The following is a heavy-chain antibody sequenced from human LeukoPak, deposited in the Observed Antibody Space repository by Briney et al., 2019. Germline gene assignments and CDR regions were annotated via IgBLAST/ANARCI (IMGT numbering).Heavy chain of an antibody. CDR3: LRVDDTNGHDWFDP. J-gene: IGHJ5*02. CDR1: GFSFSYYW. CDR2: IIGDGTRT. V-gene: IGHV3-74*01. D-gene: IGHD2-8*01. Sequence: GGSLRLSCAASGFSFSYYWMHWVRQGSGKGPVWVSRIIGDGTRTDYADSVKGRFTISRDNAKSTLYLQMNSLTVEDTAVYYCLRVDDTNGHDWFDPWGQGTLVTVSS.